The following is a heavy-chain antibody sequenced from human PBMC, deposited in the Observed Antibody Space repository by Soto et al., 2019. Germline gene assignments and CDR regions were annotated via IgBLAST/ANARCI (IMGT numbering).Heavy chain of an antibody. CDR3: ARGRARWLQLAGREDYYFDY. CDR1: GFTFSSYA. CDR2: ISYDGSNK. D-gene: IGHD5-12*01. Sequence: PGGSLRLSCAASGFTFSSYAMHWVRQAPGKGLEWVAVISYDGSNKYYADSVKGRFTISRDNSKNTLYLQMNSLRAEDTAVYYCARGRARWLQLAGREDYYFDYWGQGTLVTV. J-gene: IGHJ4*02. V-gene: IGHV3-30-3*01.